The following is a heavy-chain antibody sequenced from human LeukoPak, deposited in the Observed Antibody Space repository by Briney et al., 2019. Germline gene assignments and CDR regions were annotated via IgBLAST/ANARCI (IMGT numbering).Heavy chain of an antibody. CDR1: GFIFSSYG. J-gene: IGHJ4*02. CDR2: ISGSGDTT. V-gene: IGHV3-23*01. Sequence: GESLRLSCAASGFIFSSYGMSWVRQARGKGLEWVSAISGSGDTTYYADSVKGRFTISRDNSKNTVYLQMNSMRVGDTAVYYCAKGHGLYASSPGDSWGQGALVTVSS. D-gene: IGHD2-8*01. CDR3: AKGHGLYASSPGDS.